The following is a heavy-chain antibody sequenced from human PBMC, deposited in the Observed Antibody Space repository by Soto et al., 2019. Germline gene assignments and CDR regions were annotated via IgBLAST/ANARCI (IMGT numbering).Heavy chain of an antibody. Sequence: QVQLVQSGAEVRKPGDSVNVSCRASGYNFIAYYIHWLRQSPGRRLEWIGWINPVSGATEFAQNFQARVTLTRHTSLSTSYMELSRLLSDDTALYYCARDKSGYYDWFFDQWCLGTLVTVSS. V-gene: IGHV1-2*02. J-gene: IGHJ4*02. D-gene: IGHD3-9*01. CDR3: ARDKSGYYDWFFDQ. CDR2: INPVSGAT. CDR1: GYNFIAYY.